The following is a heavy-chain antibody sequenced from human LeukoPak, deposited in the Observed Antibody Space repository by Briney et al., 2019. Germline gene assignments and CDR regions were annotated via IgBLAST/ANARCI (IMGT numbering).Heavy chain of an antibody. CDR1: GGSFSGYY. V-gene: IGHV4-34*01. CDR2: MNHQRNT. J-gene: IGHJ4*02. Sequence: PSETLSLTCAVYGGSFSGYYWSWIRQTPGKGLEWIGEMNHQRNTNYNPSLKSRVTISVDTSMNQFSLKLSSVTAADTAVYYCARSGVAFDYWGQGTLVTVSS. CDR3: ARSGVAFDY.